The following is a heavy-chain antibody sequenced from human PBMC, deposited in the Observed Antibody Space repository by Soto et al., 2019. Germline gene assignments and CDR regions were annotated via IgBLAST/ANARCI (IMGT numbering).Heavy chain of an antibody. V-gene: IGHV3-30-3*01. CDR1: GFTFSSYA. CDR2: ISYDGSNK. Sequence: QVQLVESGGGVVQPGRSLRLSCAASGFTFSSYAMHWVRQAPGKGLEWVAVISYDGSNKYYADSVKGRFTISRDNSKNTLYLQMNSLRAEDTAVYYCARDRQYSSSGIDYWGQGTMVTVSS. CDR3: ARDRQYSSSGIDY. D-gene: IGHD6-13*01. J-gene: IGHJ4*02.